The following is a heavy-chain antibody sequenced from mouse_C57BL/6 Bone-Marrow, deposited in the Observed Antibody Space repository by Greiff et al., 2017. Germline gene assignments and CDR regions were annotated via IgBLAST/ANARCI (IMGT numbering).Heavy chain of an antibody. J-gene: IGHJ4*01. D-gene: IGHD1-1*01. Sequence: EVMLVESGGGLVKPGGSLKLSCAASGFTFSDYGMHWVRQAPEKGLEWVAYISSGSSTIYYADTLKGRFTISRDNAKNTLFLQMTSLRSEDTAMYYCARSSYYDYAMDYWGQGTSVTVSS. CDR2: ISSGSSTI. CDR1: GFTFSDYG. CDR3: ARSSYYDYAMDY. V-gene: IGHV5-17*01.